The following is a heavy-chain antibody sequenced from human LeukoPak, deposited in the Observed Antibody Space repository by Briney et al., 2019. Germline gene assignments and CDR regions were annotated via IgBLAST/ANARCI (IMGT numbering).Heavy chain of an antibody. V-gene: IGHV3-30-3*01. CDR1: GFTFSNYA. CDR2: ISFDGTNK. J-gene: IGHJ4*02. D-gene: IGHD6-19*01. Sequence: GRSPRLSCAASGFTFSNYAMHWVRQAPGKGLEWVAVISFDGTNKYYANSVQGRFTISRDNSKNTLYLQMNSLRAEDTALYYCARDGRGAVAGFDYWGQGTLVTVSS. CDR3: ARDGRGAVAGFDY.